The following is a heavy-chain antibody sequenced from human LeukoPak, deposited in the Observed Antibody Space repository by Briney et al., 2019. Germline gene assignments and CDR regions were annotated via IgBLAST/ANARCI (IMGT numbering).Heavy chain of an antibody. CDR1: GFTFSSYA. CDR2: ISGSGGST. J-gene: IGHJ2*01. V-gene: IGHV3-23*01. Sequence: GGSLRLSCAASGFTFSSYAMSWVRQAPGKGLEWVSGISGSGGSTKYADSVKGRFTISRDNSKNTLYLQMNSLRAEDTAVYYCAKGGDILTGYYLYWYFDLWGRGTLVTVSS. CDR3: AKGGDILTGYYLYWYFDL. D-gene: IGHD3-9*01.